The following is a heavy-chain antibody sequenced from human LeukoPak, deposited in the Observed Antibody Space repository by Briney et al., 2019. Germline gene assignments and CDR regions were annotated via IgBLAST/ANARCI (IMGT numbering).Heavy chain of an antibody. CDR3: AKSLAAARDY. J-gene: IGHJ4*02. CDR2: ISSSGGST. CDR1: GFTLASCA. V-gene: IGHV3-23*01. D-gene: IGHD6-13*01. Sequence: GGSLRLSCAASGFTLASCAMSWVRQAPGKRLEWVSSISSSGGSTYYADSVKGRFTISRDNSKNTLYLQVNSLRAEDTAVYYCAKSLAAARDYWGQGTLVTVSS.